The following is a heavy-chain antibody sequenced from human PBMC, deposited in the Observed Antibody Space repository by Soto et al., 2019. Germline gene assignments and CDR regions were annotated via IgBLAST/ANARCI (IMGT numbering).Heavy chain of an antibody. Sequence: GGSLRLSCAASGFTFSDYFMSWIRQAPGKGLEWVSYISSSGSTIYYADSVKGRFTISRDNAKNSLYLQMNSLRAEDTAVYYCARVHRSYYYYYMDVWGKGTTVTV. CDR1: GFTFSDYF. CDR3: ARVHRSYYYYYMDV. V-gene: IGHV3-11*01. J-gene: IGHJ6*03. CDR2: ISSSGSTI.